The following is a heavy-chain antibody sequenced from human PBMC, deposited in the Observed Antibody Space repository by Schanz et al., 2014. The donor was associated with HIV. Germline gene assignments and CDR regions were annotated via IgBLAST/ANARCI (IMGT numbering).Heavy chain of an antibody. CDR1: GGTFSNYA. D-gene: IGHD5-12*01. Sequence: QVQLVQSGAEVRKPGSSVKVSCKASGGTFSNYAISWLRQAPGQGLEWMGWVTPNSGDTYYAQKFQGRVTMTRDTSISTAYLELSRLRSDDTAVYYCAREPNYSGFDSWGHGTLVTVSS. CDR3: AREPNYSGFDS. J-gene: IGHJ5*01. V-gene: IGHV1-2*02. CDR2: VTPNSGDT.